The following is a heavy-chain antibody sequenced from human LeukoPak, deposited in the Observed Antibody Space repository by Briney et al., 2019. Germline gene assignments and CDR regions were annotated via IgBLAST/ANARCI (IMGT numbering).Heavy chain of an antibody. D-gene: IGHD6-13*01. CDR3: ASDLSTWFD. CDR1: GFTFSNHG. Sequence: GRSLRLSCAASGFTFSNHGMHWVRQAPGKGPEWVALIWYDGSNKYYGDSVKGRFTISRDNSKNTVYLQMDSLRAEDTAVYYCASDLSTWFDWGQGTQVTVAS. V-gene: IGHV3-33*01. CDR2: IWYDGSNK. J-gene: IGHJ4*02.